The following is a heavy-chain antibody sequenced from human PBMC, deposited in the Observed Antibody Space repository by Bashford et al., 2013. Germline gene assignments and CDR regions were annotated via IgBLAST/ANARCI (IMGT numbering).Heavy chain of an antibody. V-gene: IGHV4-30-2*05. CDR1: GGSISSGGYS. D-gene: IGHD4-17*01. CDR2: IYHSGST. Sequence: SETLSLTCAVSGGSISSGGYSWSWIRQPPGKGLEWIGYIYHSGSTYYNPSLKSRVTISVDTSKNQFSLKLSSVTAADTAVYYCARASDYGDYSHPDYVGPGTLVTVSS. J-gene: IGHJ4*03. CDR3: ARASDYGDYSHPDY.